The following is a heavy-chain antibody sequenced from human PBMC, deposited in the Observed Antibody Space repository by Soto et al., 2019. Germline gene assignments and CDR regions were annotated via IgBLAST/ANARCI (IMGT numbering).Heavy chain of an antibody. V-gene: IGHV4-39*01. CDR1: GGSISSSSYY. Sequence: SETLSLTCTVSGGSISSSSYYWGWIRQPPGKGLEWIGSIYYSGSTYYNPSLKSRVTISVDTSKNQFSLKLSSVTAADTAVYYCARQDYARFQSWWFDPWGQGTLVTVSS. D-gene: IGHD4-17*01. CDR2: IYYSGST. J-gene: IGHJ5*02. CDR3: ARQDYARFQSWWFDP.